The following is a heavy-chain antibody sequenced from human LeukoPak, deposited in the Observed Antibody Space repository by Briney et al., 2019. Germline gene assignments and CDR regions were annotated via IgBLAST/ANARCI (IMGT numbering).Heavy chain of an antibody. CDR2: ISGSGGRR. D-gene: IGHD3-3*01. CDR3: ARDREADFWSGYSTIDY. CDR1: GFTFSSYA. J-gene: IGHJ4*02. Sequence: GGSLRLSCAASGFTFSSYAMTWVRQAPGKGLEWVSAISGSGGRRNYADSVKGRFTISRDNSKNTLYLQMNSLRAEDTAVYYCARDREADFWSGYSTIDYWGQGTLVTVSS. V-gene: IGHV3-23*01.